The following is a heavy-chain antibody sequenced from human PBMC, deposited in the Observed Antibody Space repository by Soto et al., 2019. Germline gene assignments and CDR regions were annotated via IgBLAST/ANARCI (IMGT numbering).Heavy chain of an antibody. D-gene: IGHD5-12*01. CDR1: GFTFTTYY. Sequence: EVQLVESGGGLVQPGGSLTLSCAASGFTFTTYYMNWVRQAPGKGLEWISITFGAGTTYYADSVKGRFTISRDNSKPTLFLQMDSLSAADTAVYYCTRDRGYASDYWGQGTLVTVSS. CDR3: TRDRGYASDY. CDR2: TFGAGTT. J-gene: IGHJ4*02. V-gene: IGHV3-66*01.